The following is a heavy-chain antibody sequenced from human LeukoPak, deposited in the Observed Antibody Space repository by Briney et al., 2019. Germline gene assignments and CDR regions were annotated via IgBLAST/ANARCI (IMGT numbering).Heavy chain of an antibody. D-gene: IGHD2-21*02. Sequence: PSETLSLTWSVYGGSISASSYYWGWIRQPPGKGLEWIGNIYYRGSTYYNPSLKSRVITSIDTSKNQFSLKVNSVTATDTAVYYCAKTVWSRLAAGLDSWGQGTLVTVSS. CDR2: IYYRGST. CDR3: AKTVWSRLAAGLDS. J-gene: IGHJ4*02. V-gene: IGHV4-39*01. CDR1: GGSISASSYY.